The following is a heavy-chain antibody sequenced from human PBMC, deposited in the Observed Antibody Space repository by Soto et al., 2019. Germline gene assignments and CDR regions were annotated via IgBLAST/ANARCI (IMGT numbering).Heavy chain of an antibody. CDR3: ARRSVSYGGGGGGMDV. CDR2: IYPGDSDT. CDR1: GYSFTSYW. D-gene: IGHD1-26*01. Sequence: GESLKISCKGSGYSFTSYWSGWVHQMPGKGLEWMGIIYPGDSDTRYSPSFQGQVTISADKSISTAYLQWSSLKASDTAMYYCARRSVSYGGGGGGMDVWGQGTTVTVSS. J-gene: IGHJ6*02. V-gene: IGHV5-51*07.